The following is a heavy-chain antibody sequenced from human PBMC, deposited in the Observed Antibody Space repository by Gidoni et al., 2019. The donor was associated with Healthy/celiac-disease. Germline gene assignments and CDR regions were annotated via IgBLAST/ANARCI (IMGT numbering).Heavy chain of an antibody. CDR2: NNPTSGGT. D-gene: IGHD2-15*01. CDR3: ARRRVVVAATSGDFDY. CDR1: GYTFTGHY. J-gene: IGHJ4*02. V-gene: IGHV1-2*06. Sequence: QVQLVQSGAEVKKPGASVKVSCTASGYTFTGHYMPWVQQAPGQGLEWMGRNNPTSGGTNYAQKFQGRVTMTRDTSISTAYMELSRLRSDDTAVYYCARRRVVVAATSGDFDYWGQGTLVTVSS.